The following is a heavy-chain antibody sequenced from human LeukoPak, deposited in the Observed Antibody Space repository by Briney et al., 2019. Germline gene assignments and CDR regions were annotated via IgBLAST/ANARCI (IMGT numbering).Heavy chain of an antibody. CDR1: GCTFIDYY. V-gene: IGHV1-2*02. D-gene: IGHD3-10*01. J-gene: IGHJ4*02. CDR3: ARDHYYTSGSPSFDY. Sequence: ASVKVSCKASGCTFIDYYMYWVRQAPGQGPEWMGWINPNSGGTDYAQKFQGRVTMTRDTSITTVYIELDSLRSDDTAVYYCARDHYYTSGSPSFDYWGQGTLVTVSS. CDR2: INPNSGGT.